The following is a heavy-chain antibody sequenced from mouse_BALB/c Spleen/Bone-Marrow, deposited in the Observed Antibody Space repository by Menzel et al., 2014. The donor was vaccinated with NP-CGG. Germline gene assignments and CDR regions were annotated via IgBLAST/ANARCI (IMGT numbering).Heavy chain of an antibody. V-gene: IGHV14-3*02. Sequence: VQLQQSGAELVKPGASVKLSCTASGLNIKDTYMHWVKQRPEQGLEWIERIDPANGNTEYDPKFQGKATITADTSSNTAYLQLSSLTSEDTAVYYCARNGYYVYYYAMDYWGQGTSVTVSS. CDR1: GLNIKDTY. J-gene: IGHJ4*01. CDR2: IDPANGNT. CDR3: ARNGYYVYYYAMDY. D-gene: IGHD2-3*01.